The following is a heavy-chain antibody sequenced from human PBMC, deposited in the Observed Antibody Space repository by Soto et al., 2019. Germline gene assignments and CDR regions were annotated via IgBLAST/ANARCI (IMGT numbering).Heavy chain of an antibody. CDR1: GFTFSSYA. Sequence: GGSLRLSCAASGFTFSSYAMHWVRQAPGKGLEWVAVISYDGSNKYYADPVKGRFTISRDNSKNTLYLQMNSLRAEDTAVYYCAKSENDSSAYVGYFDYRGQGTMVTGSS. V-gene: IGHV3-30-3*02. D-gene: IGHD3-22*01. J-gene: IGHJ4*02. CDR2: ISYDGSNK. CDR3: AKSENDSSAYVGYFDY.